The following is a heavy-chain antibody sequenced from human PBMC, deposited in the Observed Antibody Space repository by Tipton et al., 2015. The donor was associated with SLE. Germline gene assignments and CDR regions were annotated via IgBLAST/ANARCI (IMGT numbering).Heavy chain of an antibody. CDR3: AKDIYPGTWIHLSLDY. D-gene: IGHD5-18*01. V-gene: IGHV3-23*01. J-gene: IGHJ4*02. CDR1: GFTFSSYA. CDR2: ISGSGVAT. Sequence: LSLTCAASGFTFSSYAMSWVRQAPGKGLEWVSAISGSGVATYYADSVKGRFTISRDNSKNTLYLLMNSLRAEDTAVYYCAKDIYPGTWIHLSLDYWGQGTLVTVSS.